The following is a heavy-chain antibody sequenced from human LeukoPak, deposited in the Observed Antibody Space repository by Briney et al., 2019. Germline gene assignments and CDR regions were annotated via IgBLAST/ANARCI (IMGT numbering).Heavy chain of an antibody. Sequence: SETLSLTCTVSGGSISSSSYYWGWIRQPPGKGLEWIGSIYYSGSTYYNPSLKSRVTISVDTSKNQFSLKLSSVTAADTAVYYCARPRTIFGVVIGQAWFDPWGQGTLVTVSS. J-gene: IGHJ5*02. CDR3: ARPRTIFGVVIGQAWFDP. CDR2: IYYSGST. CDR1: GGSISSSSYY. V-gene: IGHV4-39*01. D-gene: IGHD3-3*01.